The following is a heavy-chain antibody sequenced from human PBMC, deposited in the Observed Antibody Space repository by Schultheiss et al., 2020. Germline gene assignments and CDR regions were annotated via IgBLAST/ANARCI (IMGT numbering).Heavy chain of an antibody. CDR2: INHSGST. CDR3: ARPAGSSWPLGAFDI. V-gene: IGHV4-39*07. D-gene: IGHD6-13*01. CDR1: GGSISSGGYY. Sequence: SETLSLTCTVSGGSISSGGYYWSWIRQPPGKGLEWIGEINHSGSTYYNPSLKSRVTISVDTSKNQFSLKLSSVTAADTAMYYCARPAGSSWPLGAFDIWGQGTMVTVAS. J-gene: IGHJ3*02.